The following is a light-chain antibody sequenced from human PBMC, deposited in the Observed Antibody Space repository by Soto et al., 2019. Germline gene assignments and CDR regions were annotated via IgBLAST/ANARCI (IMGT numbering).Light chain of an antibody. CDR1: SSDVGAYNL. CDR2: DVS. CDR3: SSYTNTSTLV. J-gene: IGLJ3*02. V-gene: IGLV2-14*03. Sequence: QSALTQPASVSGSPGQSITISCTGTSSDVGAYNLVSWYQQHPGRAPKLFIFDVSDWPSGVSTRFSGSKSGNTASLTISGLQAEDEAFYYCSSYTNTSTLVFGGGTKLTVL.